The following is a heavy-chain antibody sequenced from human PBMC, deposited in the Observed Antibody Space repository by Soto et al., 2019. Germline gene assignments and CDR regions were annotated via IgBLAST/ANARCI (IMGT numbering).Heavy chain of an antibody. J-gene: IGHJ6*02. CDR2: IHYGGST. Sequence: YFGCWIRLDKKRGLEWIGYIHYGGSTTYNPSLKSRVTISVDTSKNQFSLKLSSVTAADTAVYYCARDYMVSQLSGVSINYPMAVRGQGT. CDR3: ARDYMVSQLSGVSINYPMAV. D-gene: IGHD3-3*01. CDR1: YF. V-gene: IGHV4-59*01.